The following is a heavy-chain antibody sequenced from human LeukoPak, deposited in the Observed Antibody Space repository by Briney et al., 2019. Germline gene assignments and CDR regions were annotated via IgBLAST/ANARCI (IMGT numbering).Heavy chain of an antibody. CDR1: GYSISSGYY. J-gene: IGHJ5*02. CDR2: VYHSGST. D-gene: IGHD6-19*01. CDR3: ARSGYSSGWGPDNWFDP. V-gene: IGHV4-38-2*02. Sequence: PSETLSLTCTVSGYSISSGYYWGWIRQPPGKGLEWIGSVYHSGSTYYNPSLKSRVTISVDTSKNQFSLKLSSVTAADTAVYYCARSGYSSGWGPDNWFDPWGQGTLVTVSS.